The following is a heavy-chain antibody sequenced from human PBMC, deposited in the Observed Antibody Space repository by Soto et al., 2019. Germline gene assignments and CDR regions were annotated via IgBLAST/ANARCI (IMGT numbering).Heavy chain of an antibody. Sequence: QVQLVESGGGLVKPGGSLRLYCAASGFTFSDFHMIWVRQAPGKGLEWISYIYSGGSTVSYADSVQGRFTISRDHAKNSLYLQLDSLRVEDTAVYYCAKRIVGTTGHAFDVWGQGTMVTISS. D-gene: IGHD1-26*01. CDR2: IYSGGSTV. CDR1: GFTFSDFH. CDR3: AKRIVGTTGHAFDV. J-gene: IGHJ6*02. V-gene: IGHV3-11*01.